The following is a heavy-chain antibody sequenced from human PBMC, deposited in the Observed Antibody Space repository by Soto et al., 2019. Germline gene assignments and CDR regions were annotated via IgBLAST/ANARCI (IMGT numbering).Heavy chain of an antibody. D-gene: IGHD3-3*01. CDR3: SRQASDFWSGKPQYYMDV. CDR1: GFTFSGSA. CDR2: IRSKGNNYAT. J-gene: IGHJ6*03. Sequence: EVQLVESGGGLVQPGGSLKLSCAASGFTFSGSALHWVRQASGKGLEWVGRIRSKGNNYATAYGASLKGRFTISRDDSKNTAYLQRNSLNTEDTAVYYCSRQASDFWSGKPQYYMDVWGKGTTVTVSS. V-gene: IGHV3-73*01.